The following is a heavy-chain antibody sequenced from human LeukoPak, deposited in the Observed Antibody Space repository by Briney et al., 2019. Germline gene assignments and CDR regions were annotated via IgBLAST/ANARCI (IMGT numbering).Heavy chain of an antibody. CDR3: ARSRMGDAFDI. CDR2: IYTSGST. V-gene: IGHV4-61*02. D-gene: IGHD3-16*01. CDR1: SGSISSGNYY. Sequence: SQTLSLTCTVSSGSISSGNYYWSWIWQPAGKGLEWIGRIYTSGSTNYNPSLKSRVTISVDTSKDQFSLKLSSVTAADTAMYYCARSRMGDAFDIWGQGTMVTVSS. J-gene: IGHJ3*02.